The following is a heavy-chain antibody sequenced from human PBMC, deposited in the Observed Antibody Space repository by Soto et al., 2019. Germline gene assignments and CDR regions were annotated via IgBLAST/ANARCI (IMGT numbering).Heavy chain of an antibody. J-gene: IGHJ6*02. D-gene: IGHD3-10*01. V-gene: IGHV3-30*03. Sequence: PGGSLRLSCAASGFTFSSYSMNWVRQAPGKGLEWLAIISYEGSNKYSADSVKGRFTISRDNAKNALYLQMNSLRVEDTAVYYCASDLSGRADVWGQGTTVTVSS. CDR3: ASDLSGRADV. CDR2: ISYEGSNK. CDR1: GFTFSSYS.